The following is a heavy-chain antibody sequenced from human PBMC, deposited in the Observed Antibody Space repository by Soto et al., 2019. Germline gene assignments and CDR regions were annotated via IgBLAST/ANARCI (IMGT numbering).Heavy chain of an antibody. CDR3: TRPYYYDSTGYQRY. D-gene: IGHD3-22*01. J-gene: IGHJ4*02. CDR2: IRSKAYGGTT. CDR1: GFTFGDYA. V-gene: IGHV3-49*03. Sequence: GGSLRLSCTASGFTFGDYAMSWFRQAPGKGLEWVGFIRSKAYGGTTGYAASVKDRFTISRDDSKSIAYLQMNSLKTEDTAVYYCTRPYYYDSTGYQRYWGQGTLVTVSS.